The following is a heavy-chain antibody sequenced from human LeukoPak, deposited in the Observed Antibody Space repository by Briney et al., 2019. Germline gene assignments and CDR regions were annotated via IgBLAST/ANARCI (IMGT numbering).Heavy chain of an antibody. D-gene: IGHD3-10*01. J-gene: IGHJ4*02. CDR1: GFTFDDYG. CDR2: TSDGGSIT. CDR3: AKSRGSGSNMARGVNFDY. Sequence: GGSLRLSCAASGFTFDDYGMSWVRQAPGKGLEWVSSTSDGGSITYYADSVKGRFTISRDNSKNTLFLQMNSLRAEDTAVYYCAKSRGSGSNMARGVNFDYWGQGTLVTVSS. V-gene: IGHV3-23*01.